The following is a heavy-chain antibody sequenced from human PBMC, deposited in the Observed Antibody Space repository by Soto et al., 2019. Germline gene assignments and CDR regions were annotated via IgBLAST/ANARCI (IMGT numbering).Heavy chain of an antibody. CDR2: IYYSGST. V-gene: IGHV4-59*01. CDR1: GGSISHYY. J-gene: IGHJ4*02. Sequence: SETLSLTCTVSGGSISHYYWSWIRQPPGKGLEWIGYIYYSGSTNYNPSFKSRVTMSVDTSKNQFSLRLSSVTAADTAVYYCARDNHDSDADYWGQGALVTVSS. D-gene: IGHD3-22*01. CDR3: ARDNHDSDADY.